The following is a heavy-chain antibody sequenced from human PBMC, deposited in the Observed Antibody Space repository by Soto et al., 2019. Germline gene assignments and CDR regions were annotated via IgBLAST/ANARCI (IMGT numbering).Heavy chain of an antibody. CDR1: GFTFSSYS. D-gene: IGHD6-19*01. CDR2: ISSSSSYI. CDR3: AATVRIAVAGDWFDP. Sequence: EVQLVESGGGLVKPGGSLRLSCAASGFTFSSYSMNWVRQAPGKGLEWVSSISSSSSYIYYADSVKGRFTISRDNAKHSLYLQMNSLRAEDTAVYYCAATVRIAVAGDWFDPWGQGTLVTVSS. V-gene: IGHV3-21*01. J-gene: IGHJ5*02.